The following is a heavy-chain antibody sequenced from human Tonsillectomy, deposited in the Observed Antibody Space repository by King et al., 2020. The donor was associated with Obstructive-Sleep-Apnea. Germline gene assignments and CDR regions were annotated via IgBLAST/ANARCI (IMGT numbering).Heavy chain of an antibody. J-gene: IGHJ4*02. Sequence: VQLVESGGGLVQPGRSLRLSCAASGFTFDDYAMHWVRQAPGKGLEWVSGISWISGSIGYADSVKGRFTISRDNAKNSLYLQMNSLRAEDTALYYCAKDILDGSSWTGFDYWGQGTLVTVSS. V-gene: IGHV3-9*01. CDR1: GFTFDDYA. CDR3: AKDILDGSSWTGFDY. D-gene: IGHD6-13*01. CDR2: ISWISGSI.